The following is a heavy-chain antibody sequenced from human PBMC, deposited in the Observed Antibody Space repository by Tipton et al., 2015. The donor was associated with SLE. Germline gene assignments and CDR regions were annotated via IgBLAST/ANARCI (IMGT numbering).Heavy chain of an antibody. CDR3: ARRCGMGLYR. Sequence: TLSLTCTVSGDSISSSSYYWGWIRQPPGKGLEWIGEINHSGSTKYNPSLKSRVTMSVDTSKNQFSLRLNSVTAADTAVYYCARRCGMGLYRWGQGTLVTVSS. CDR2: INHSGST. D-gene: IGHD3-3*01. CDR1: GDSISSSSYY. V-gene: IGHV4-39*07. J-gene: IGHJ4*02.